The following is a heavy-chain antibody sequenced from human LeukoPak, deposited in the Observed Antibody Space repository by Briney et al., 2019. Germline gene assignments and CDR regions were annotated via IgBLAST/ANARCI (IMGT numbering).Heavy chain of an antibody. V-gene: IGHV1-8*01. CDR2: MNPNSGNT. Sequence: GASVKVSCKASGYTFTSYDINWVRQATGQGLEWMGWMNPNSGNTGYAQKFQGRVTMTRNTSISTAYMELSSLRSEDTAVYYCARHAYGSGSYFGYYYYMDVWGKGTTVTISS. CDR1: GYTFTSYD. J-gene: IGHJ6*03. CDR3: ARHAYGSGSYFGYYYYMDV. D-gene: IGHD3-10*01.